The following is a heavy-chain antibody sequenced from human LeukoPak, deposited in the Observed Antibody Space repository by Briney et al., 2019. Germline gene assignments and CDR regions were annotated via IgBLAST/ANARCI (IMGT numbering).Heavy chain of an antibody. Sequence: PGGSLRLSCAASGFTFSSYGMHWVRQAPGKGLEWVAVILYDGSNKYYADSVKGRFTMSRDSSKNTLYLQMKSLRGEDTAVYYCAKDPVPYSSSWYVDYWGQGTLVTVSS. D-gene: IGHD6-13*01. CDR3: AKDPVPYSSSWYVDY. V-gene: IGHV3-30*18. J-gene: IGHJ4*02. CDR2: ILYDGSNK. CDR1: GFTFSSYG.